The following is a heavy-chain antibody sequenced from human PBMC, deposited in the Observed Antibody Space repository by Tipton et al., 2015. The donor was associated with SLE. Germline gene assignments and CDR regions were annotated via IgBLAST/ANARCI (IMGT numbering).Heavy chain of an antibody. D-gene: IGHD2-21*01. V-gene: IGHV4-39*07. CDR3: ARAKSAMGSYDT. Sequence: TLSLTCTVSGGSFSSSNYYWGWIRQSPGTGLEWLGSISYVGTTYHNPSLKSRLTISVDTSNNQFSLRLDSVTDADTAIYFCARAKSAMGSYDTWGQGAQVTVSS. CDR2: ISYVGTT. CDR1: GGSFSSSNYY. J-gene: IGHJ5*02.